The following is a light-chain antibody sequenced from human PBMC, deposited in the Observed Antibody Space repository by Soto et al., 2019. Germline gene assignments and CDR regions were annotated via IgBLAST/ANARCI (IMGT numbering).Light chain of an antibody. CDR3: QQRSSWPLT. V-gene: IGKV3-11*01. Sequence: EIVLTQSPGTLSLSPGERATLSCRASQTVSSYLAWYQQKAGQAPRPLIYDASNRAPGIPARFSGSGSGTDFTLTISSLEPEDFAVYYCQQRSSWPLTFGGGTKVDIK. CDR2: DAS. CDR1: QTVSSY. J-gene: IGKJ4*01.